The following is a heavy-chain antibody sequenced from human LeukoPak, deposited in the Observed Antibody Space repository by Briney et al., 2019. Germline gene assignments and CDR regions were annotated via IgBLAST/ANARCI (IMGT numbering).Heavy chain of an antibody. D-gene: IGHD6-13*01. CDR1: GFTFSSYA. CDR3: ARDRTPSSSCHDY. J-gene: IGHJ4*02. V-gene: IGHV3-23*01. Sequence: GGSLRLSCAASGFTFSSYAMSWVRLAPGKGLEWVSAISGSGGSTYYADSVKGRFTISRDNAKNSLYLQMNSLRAEDTAVYYCARDRTPSSSCHDYWGQGTLVTVSS. CDR2: ISGSGGST.